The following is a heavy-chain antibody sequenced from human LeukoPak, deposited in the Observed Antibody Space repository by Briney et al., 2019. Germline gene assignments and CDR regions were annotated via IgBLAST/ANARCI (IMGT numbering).Heavy chain of an antibody. Sequence: ASVKVSCKASGYTFTSYGISWVRQAPGQGLEWMGWMNPNSGNTGYAQKFQGRVTMTRNTSISTAYMELSSLRSEDAAVYYCARGPPIVVVVAANHFDYWGQGTLVTVSS. CDR3: ARGPPIVVVVAANHFDY. J-gene: IGHJ4*02. CDR1: GYTFTSYG. CDR2: MNPNSGNT. V-gene: IGHV1-8*02. D-gene: IGHD2-15*01.